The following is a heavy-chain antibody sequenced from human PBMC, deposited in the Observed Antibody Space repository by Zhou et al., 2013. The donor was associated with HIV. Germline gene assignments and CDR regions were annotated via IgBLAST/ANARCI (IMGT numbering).Heavy chain of an antibody. J-gene: IGHJ4*02. Sequence: QVQLVQSGAEVKKPGSSVKVSCKASNYTFNNHGIIWVRQAPGQGLEWMGWISGYNGNTKYAQKFQGRVTMTTDTSTSTAYMEVRSLRSDDTAVYYCARVFFDRGDYWGQGTLVTGLL. D-gene: IGHD3-9*01. CDR3: ARVFFDRGDY. CDR2: ISGYNGNT. V-gene: IGHV1-18*01. CDR1: NYTFNNHG.